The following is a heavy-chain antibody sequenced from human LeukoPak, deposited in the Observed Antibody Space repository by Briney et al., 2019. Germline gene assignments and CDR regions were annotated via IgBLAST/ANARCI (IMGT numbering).Heavy chain of an antibody. CDR1: GFTFSSYG. V-gene: IGHV3-30*02. D-gene: IGHD6-19*01. CDR3: AKDKASRSGWLDY. CDR2: IRYDGSNK. Sequence: GGSLRLSCAASGFTFSSYGMHWVRQAPGKGQEWVAFIRYDGSNKYYADSVKGRFTISRDNSKNTLYLQMNSLRAEDTAVYYCAKDKASRSGWLDYWGQGTLVTVSS. J-gene: IGHJ4*02.